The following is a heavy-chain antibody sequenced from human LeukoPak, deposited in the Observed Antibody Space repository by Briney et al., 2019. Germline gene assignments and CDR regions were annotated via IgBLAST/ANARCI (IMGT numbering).Heavy chain of an antibody. J-gene: IGHJ5*02. D-gene: IGHD2-21*01. CDR3: ARAVVVIGAPRFDP. CDR1: GGSVSSKTYY. Sequence: SETLSLTCTVSGGSVSSKTYYWSWIRQPPGKGLEYIGYISYSGSTTDNPSLNGRVTMSVDTSKNQFSLKLSSVTAADTAMYFCARAVVVIGAPRFDPWGPGTLVTVSS. V-gene: IGHV4-61*01. CDR2: ISYSGST.